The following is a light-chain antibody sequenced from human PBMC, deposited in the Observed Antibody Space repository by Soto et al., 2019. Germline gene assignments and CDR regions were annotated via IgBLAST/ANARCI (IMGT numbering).Light chain of an antibody. Sequence: QSVLTQPPSASGTPGQRVTISCSGSSSNIGSNYLYWYQQLPGTAPKLLIYRNNQRPSGVPDRFSGYKSGPSASLAISGVRSEDEADYYCTAWDDTLRGPLFGGGTKVTVL. CDR1: SSNIGSNY. V-gene: IGLV1-47*01. J-gene: IGLJ2*01. CDR2: RNN. CDR3: TAWDDTLRGPL.